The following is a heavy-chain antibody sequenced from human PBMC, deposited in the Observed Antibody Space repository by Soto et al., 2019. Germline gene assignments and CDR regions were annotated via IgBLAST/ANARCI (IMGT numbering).Heavy chain of an antibody. CDR3: AWSMQLLEPFDDWYFDL. J-gene: IGHJ2*01. Sequence: QVQLQESGPGLVKPSQPLSLTCTVSGCSISSGGYYWSWIRQHPGKGLEWIGYIYYSGSTYYNPSLKSRVTISVDISNNAFSLNVSSVIGSVPVANYCAWSMQLLEPFDDWYFDLSGRGTLVTV. D-gene: IGHD3-16*01. CDR1: GCSISSGGYY. V-gene: IGHV4-31*03. CDR2: IYYSGST.